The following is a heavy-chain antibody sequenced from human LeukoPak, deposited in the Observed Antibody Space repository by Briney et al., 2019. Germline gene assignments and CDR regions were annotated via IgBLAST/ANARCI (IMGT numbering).Heavy chain of an antibody. J-gene: IGHJ6*02. CDR3: AKDLRSWSMIVVVSPDHYYYYGMDV. Sequence: GRSLRLSCAASGFTFSSYGMHWVRQAPGKGLEWVAVISYDGSNKYYADSVKGRFTISRDNSKNTLYLQMNSLRAEDTAVYYCAKDLRSWSMIVVVSPDHYYYYGMDVWGQGTTVTVSS. CDR2: ISYDGSNK. V-gene: IGHV3-30*18. D-gene: IGHD3-22*01. CDR1: GFTFSSYG.